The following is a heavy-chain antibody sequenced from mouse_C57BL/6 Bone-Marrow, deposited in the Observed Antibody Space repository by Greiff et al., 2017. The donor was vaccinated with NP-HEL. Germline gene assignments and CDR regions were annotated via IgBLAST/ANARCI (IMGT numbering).Heavy chain of an antibody. D-gene: IGHD1-1*01. J-gene: IGHJ2*01. V-gene: IGHV2-9-1*01. CDR3: ARKGYYGSSYGFDY. CDR2: IWTGGGT. Sequence: VKLVESGPGLVAPSQSLSITCTVSGFSLTSYAISWVRQPPGKGLEWLGVIWTGGGTNYNSALKSRLSISKDNPKSQVFLKMNSLQTDDTARYYCARKGYYGSSYGFDYWGQGTTLTVSS. CDR1: GFSLTSYA.